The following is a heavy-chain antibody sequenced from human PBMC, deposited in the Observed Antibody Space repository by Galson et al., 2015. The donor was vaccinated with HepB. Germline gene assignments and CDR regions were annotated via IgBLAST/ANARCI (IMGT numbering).Heavy chain of an antibody. V-gene: IGHV3-23*01. CDR3: TKFYGADLLWFGELWD. Sequence: SLRLSCAASGFTFSSYGMSWVRQAPGKGLEWVSTISGSGGNTSYADSVKGRFTISRDNSKNTLYLQMSSLRDEDTAVYYCTKFYGADLLWFGELWDWGQGTLVTFSS. CDR1: GFTFSSYG. D-gene: IGHD3-10*01. J-gene: IGHJ4*02. CDR2: ISGSGGNT.